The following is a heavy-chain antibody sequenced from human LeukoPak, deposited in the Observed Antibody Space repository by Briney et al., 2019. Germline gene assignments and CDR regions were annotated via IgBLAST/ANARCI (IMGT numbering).Heavy chain of an antibody. CDR1: GNSFTSYW. V-gene: IGHV5-51*01. CDR2: IYLGDSDA. J-gene: IGHJ6*02. Sequence: GGFLKISCRGPGNSFTSYWLGWVRQMPGKGLGWRGIIYLGDSDARDSPSFQGQVTISADKSISTAYLQWNSLKASDTAMYYCARPGIASSGSYVPYYGLDVWGQGTTVTVSS. D-gene: IGHD3-10*01. CDR3: ARPGIASSGSYVPYYGLDV.